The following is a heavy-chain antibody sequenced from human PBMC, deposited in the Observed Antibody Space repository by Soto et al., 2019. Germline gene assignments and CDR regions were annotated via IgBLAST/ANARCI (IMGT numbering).Heavy chain of an antibody. CDR2: IYYSGST. V-gene: IGHV4-39*01. CDR3: ARPWNYDGWFDP. J-gene: IGHJ5*02. D-gene: IGHD1-7*01. CDR1: GGSISSSSYY. Sequence: QLQLQESGPGLVKPSETLSLTCTVSGGSISSSSYYWGWIRQPPGKGLEWIGSIYYSGSTYYNPSLKSRVTISVDTSKNQFSLKLSSVTAADTAVYYCARPWNYDGWFDPWGQGTLVTVSS.